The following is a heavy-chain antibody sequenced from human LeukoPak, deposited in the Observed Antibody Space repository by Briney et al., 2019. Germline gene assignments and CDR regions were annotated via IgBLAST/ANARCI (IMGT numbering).Heavy chain of an antibody. V-gene: IGHV3-48*02. CDR1: GFTVSSNY. CDR3: ARDLSATYYFDF. J-gene: IGHJ4*02. CDR2: ISSSSSTI. D-gene: IGHD6-25*01. Sequence: GGSLRLSCAASGFTVSSNYMSWVRQAPGKGLEWVSYISSSSSTIYYADSVKGRFTISRDNAKNSLYLQMNSLRDEDTAVYYCARDLSATYYFDFWGQGTPVTVSS.